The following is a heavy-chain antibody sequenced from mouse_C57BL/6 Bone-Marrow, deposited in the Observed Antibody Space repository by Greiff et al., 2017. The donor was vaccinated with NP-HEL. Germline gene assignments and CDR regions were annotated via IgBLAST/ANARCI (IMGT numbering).Heavy chain of an antibody. CDR1: CYTFTSYW. CDR3: ARTTVPDV. CDR2: IDPSDSYT. J-gene: IGHJ1*03. Sequence: QVQLQQPGAELVRPGTSVKLSCKASCYTFTSYWMHWVKQRPGQGLEWIGVIDPSDSYTNYNQKFKGKATLTVDTSSSTAYMQLSSLTSEDSAVYYCARTTVPDVWGTGTTVTVSS. V-gene: IGHV1-59*01. D-gene: IGHD1-1*01.